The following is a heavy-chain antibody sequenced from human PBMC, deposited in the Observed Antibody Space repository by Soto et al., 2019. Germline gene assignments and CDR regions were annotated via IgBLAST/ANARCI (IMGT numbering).Heavy chain of an antibody. D-gene: IGHD2-15*01. Sequence: QVQLQESGPGLVKPSQTLSLTCSVSGGSIRSGGHYWTWIRQLPGKGLEWIGYIHYSGRTYYNPSLKSRLIISVDTSKNQFSLKLNSVTAADTVMYYCARDRSGDFDYWGQGTLVTVSS. J-gene: IGHJ4*02. CDR2: IHYSGRT. CDR1: GGSIRSGGHY. V-gene: IGHV4-31*03. CDR3: ARDRSGDFDY.